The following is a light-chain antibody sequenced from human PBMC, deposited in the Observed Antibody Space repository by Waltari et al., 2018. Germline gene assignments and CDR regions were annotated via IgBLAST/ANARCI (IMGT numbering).Light chain of an antibody. CDR2: GAS. Sequence: EIVLTQSPGTLSLSPGERATLSCRASQSVSSPYLAWYQHKPGQAPMLLIYGASNRATGIPDRFSGASVTAFILTISRLEPEDFAVYYCHQYQTSPYTFGQGTKVEIK. V-gene: IGKV3-20*01. CDR1: QSVSSPY. J-gene: IGKJ2*01. CDR3: HQYQTSPYT.